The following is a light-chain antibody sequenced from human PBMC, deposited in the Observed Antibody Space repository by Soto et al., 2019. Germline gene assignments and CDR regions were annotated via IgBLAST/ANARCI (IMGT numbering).Light chain of an antibody. Sequence: QSVLTQPPSASGTPGQRVTISCSGSSSNIGSNTVNWYQQLPGTAPKLLIFNNNQRPSGVPDRFSGSKSGTSGSLAITGLQSEDEADYYCATWDDSLNGNWVFGGGTQLTVL. CDR1: SSNIGSNT. CDR3: ATWDDSLNGNWV. CDR2: NNN. J-gene: IGLJ3*02. V-gene: IGLV1-44*01.